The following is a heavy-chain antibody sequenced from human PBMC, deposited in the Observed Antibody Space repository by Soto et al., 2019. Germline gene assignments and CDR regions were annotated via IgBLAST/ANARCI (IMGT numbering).Heavy chain of an antibody. D-gene: IGHD4-17*01. Sequence: GGSLRLSCAASGFTFSNYAMSWVRQAPGKGLEWVSGISARGGRTYYADSVKGRFTISRDSSKNTLSLQMNSLRAEDTAVYYCAKHTNGDYVGGFEFWGQGTMVTVS. CDR3: AKHTNGDYVGGFEF. J-gene: IGHJ3*01. CDR1: GFTFSNYA. CDR2: ISARGGRT. V-gene: IGHV3-23*01.